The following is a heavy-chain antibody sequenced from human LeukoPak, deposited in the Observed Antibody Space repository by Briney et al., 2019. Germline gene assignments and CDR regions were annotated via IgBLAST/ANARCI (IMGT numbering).Heavy chain of an antibody. CDR3: ARDKDMDV. CDR1: NGSISSSGHY. J-gene: IGHJ6*03. CDR2: VYHSGSS. V-gene: IGHV4-39*07. Sequence: SETLSLTCTVSNGSISSSGHYWGWIRQAPGKGLEWIGSVYHSGSSYYNPSLKSRVTMSVDTSKNQFSLKLSSVTAADTAVYYCARDKDMDVWGKGTTVTVSS.